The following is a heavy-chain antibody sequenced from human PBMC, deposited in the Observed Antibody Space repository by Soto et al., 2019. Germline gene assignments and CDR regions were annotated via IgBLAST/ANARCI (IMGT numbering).Heavy chain of an antibody. CDR3: ARREYYSAFDI. V-gene: IGHV4-30-4*01. CDR2: INYSGST. CDR1: GGSISSGDYY. Sequence: QVQLQESAPGLVKPSQTLSLTCAVSGGSISSGDYYWSWIRQPPGKASEWLGNINYSGSTYYHPSLKSRVTISVDTSKNQFSLKLSSVTAAYTAVYYCARREYYSAFDIWGQGTMVTVSS. J-gene: IGHJ3*02. D-gene: IGHD4-4*01.